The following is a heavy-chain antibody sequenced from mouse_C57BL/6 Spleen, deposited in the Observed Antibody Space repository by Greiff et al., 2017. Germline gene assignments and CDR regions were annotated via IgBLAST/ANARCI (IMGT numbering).Heavy chain of an antibody. Sequence: VQLQQPGAELVKPGASVKLSCKASGYTFTSYWMHWVKQRPGQGLEWIGMIHPNSGSTNYNEKFKSKATLTVDKSSSTAYMQLSSLTSEDSAVYYCARVDDYVVMDYWGQGTTVTVST. V-gene: IGHV1-64*01. J-gene: IGHJ4*01. CDR3: ARVDDYVVMDY. CDR2: IHPNSGST. CDR1: GYTFTSYW. D-gene: IGHD2-4*01.